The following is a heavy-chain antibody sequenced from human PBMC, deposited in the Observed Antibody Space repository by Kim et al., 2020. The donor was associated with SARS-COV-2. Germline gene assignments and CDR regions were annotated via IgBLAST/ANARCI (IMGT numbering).Heavy chain of an antibody. D-gene: IGHD2-2*01. CDR1: GYTFSGYY. J-gene: IGHJ5*02. CDR3: ARYCSSIWCSAYFYP. Sequence: ASVKVSCKSSGYTFSGYYLHWVRQAPGQGLEWMGWINPKSGGTNYAQKFQGRVTMTRDTSISTAYMELSSLRSDDTAVYYCARYCSSIWCSAYFYPWGQG. CDR2: INPKSGGT. V-gene: IGHV1-2*02.